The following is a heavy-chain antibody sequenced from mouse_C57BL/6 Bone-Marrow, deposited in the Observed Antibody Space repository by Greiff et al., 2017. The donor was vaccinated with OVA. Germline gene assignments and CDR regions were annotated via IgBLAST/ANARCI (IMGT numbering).Heavy chain of an antibody. CDR2: IFPGSGST. D-gene: IGHD2-3*01. CDR1: GYTFTDYY. Sequence: VKLMESGPELVKPGASVKISCKASGYTFTDYYINWVKQRPGQGLEWIGWIFPGSGSTYYNEKFKGKATLTVDKSSSTAYMLLSSLTSEDSAVYFCARGGDGYPYYYAMDYWGQGTSVTVSS. J-gene: IGHJ4*01. CDR3: ARGGDGYPYYYAMDY. V-gene: IGHV1-75*01.